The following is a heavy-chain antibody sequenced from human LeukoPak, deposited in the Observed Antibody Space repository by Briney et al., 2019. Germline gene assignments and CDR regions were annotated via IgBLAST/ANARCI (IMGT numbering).Heavy chain of an antibody. J-gene: IGHJ4*02. Sequence: GASVKVSCKASGGTFSSDTISWVRQAPGQGLEWMGRIIPILGIANYAQKFQGRVTITADKSTSTAYMELSSLRSEDTAVYYCARESSVVVTAGGLVYWGQGALVTVSS. D-gene: IGHD2-21*02. V-gene: IGHV1-69*04. CDR3: ARESSVVVTAGGLVY. CDR2: IIPILGIA. CDR1: GGTFSSDT.